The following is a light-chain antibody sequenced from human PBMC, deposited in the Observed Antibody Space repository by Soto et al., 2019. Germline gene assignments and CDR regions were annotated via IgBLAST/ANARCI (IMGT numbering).Light chain of an antibody. J-gene: IGKJ1*01. CDR1: QSISRY. V-gene: IGKV1-39*01. CDR3: QPSYSSPPT. CDR2: AAS. Sequence: DIQLTQSPSSLSASVGDRATITCRASQSISRYLSWYQQRPGKAPKLLIYAASSLQSGVSSRFSGSGSGTAFTLTISSLQPEDFAPYYCQPSYSSPPTFGQGTTVEIK.